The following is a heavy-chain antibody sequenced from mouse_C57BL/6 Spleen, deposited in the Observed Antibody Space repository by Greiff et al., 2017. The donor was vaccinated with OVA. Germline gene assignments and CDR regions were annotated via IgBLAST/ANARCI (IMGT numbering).Heavy chain of an antibody. CDR1: GYTFTSYW. V-gene: IGHV1-52*01. CDR2: IDPSDSET. CDR3: AITTVVAHWYFDV. Sequence: QVQLQQPGAELVRPGSSVKLSCKASGYTFTSYWMHWVKQRPIQGLEWFGNIDPSDSETHYNQKFKDKATLTVDKSSSTAYMQLSSLTSEDSAVYYCAITTVVAHWYFDVWGTGTTVTVSS. D-gene: IGHD1-1*01. J-gene: IGHJ1*03.